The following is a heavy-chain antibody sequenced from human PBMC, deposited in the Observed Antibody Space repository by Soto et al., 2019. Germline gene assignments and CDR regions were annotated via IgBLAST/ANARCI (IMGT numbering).Heavy chain of an antibody. J-gene: IGHJ6*03. V-gene: IGHV4-59*08. CDR2: IYYSGST. Sequence: SETLSLTCTVSGGSISSYYWSWIRQPPGKGLEWIGYIYYSGSTNYNPSLKSRVTISVDTSKNQFSLKLSSVTAADTAVYYCARQVFRYDFWSGYEHYYYYMDVWGKGTTVTVSS. CDR1: GGSISSYY. D-gene: IGHD3-3*01. CDR3: ARQVFRYDFWSGYEHYYYYMDV.